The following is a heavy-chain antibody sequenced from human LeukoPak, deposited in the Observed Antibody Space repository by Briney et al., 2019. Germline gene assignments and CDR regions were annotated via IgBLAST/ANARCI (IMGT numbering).Heavy chain of an antibody. Sequence: GGSLRLSCAASGFTFSSYSMNWVRQAPGKGLEWVSYISSSSKTIYYADSVKGRFTISRDNARNSLYLQMNSLRAEDTAVYYCARDRHYDYVWGTYRQDTFDFWGQGTLVTVSS. CDR3: ARDRHYDYVWGTYRQDTFDF. D-gene: IGHD3-16*02. CDR1: GFTFSSYS. V-gene: IGHV3-48*01. CDR2: ISSSSKTI. J-gene: IGHJ4*02.